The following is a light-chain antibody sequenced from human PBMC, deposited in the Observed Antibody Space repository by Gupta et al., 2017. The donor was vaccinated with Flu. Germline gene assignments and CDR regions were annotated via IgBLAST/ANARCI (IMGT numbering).Light chain of an antibody. CDR3: SSYTSSSTAV. J-gene: IGLJ1*01. CDR2: EVS. CDR1: RSDVGSYNR. V-gene: IGLV2-18*02. Sequence: RSDVGSYNRVSWYQQPPGTAPKLMIFEVSNRPSGVPDRFSGSKSGNTASLTISGLQAEDEGDYYCSSYTSSSTAVFGTGTKVTVL.